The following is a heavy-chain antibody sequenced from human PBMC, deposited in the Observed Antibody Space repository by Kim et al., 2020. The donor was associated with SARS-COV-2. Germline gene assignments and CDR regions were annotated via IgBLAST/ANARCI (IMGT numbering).Heavy chain of an antibody. V-gene: IGHV5-10-1*01. CDR3: ARHPPGDNH. D-gene: IGHD2-15*01. J-gene: IGHJ5*02. CDR2: SYT. Sequence: SYTNYSPSFQGHVTITADKSISTAYLQWSSLKASDTAMYYCARHPPGDNHWGQGTLVTVSS.